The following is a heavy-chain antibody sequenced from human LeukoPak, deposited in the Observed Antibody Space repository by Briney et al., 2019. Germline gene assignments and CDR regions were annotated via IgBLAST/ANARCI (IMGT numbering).Heavy chain of an antibody. V-gene: IGHV4-34*01. CDR3: ATTEKNRYYINL. D-gene: IGHD2-21*01. CDR2: INHSGST. Sequence: SETLSLTCTVSGGSTSSGGYYWSWIRQPPGKGLEWIGEINHSGSTNYSPSLKSRVTISVDTSKNQFSLRVNSVTAADTAVYYCATTEKNRYYINLWGPGTTVIVSS. CDR1: GGSTSSGGYY. J-gene: IGHJ6*01.